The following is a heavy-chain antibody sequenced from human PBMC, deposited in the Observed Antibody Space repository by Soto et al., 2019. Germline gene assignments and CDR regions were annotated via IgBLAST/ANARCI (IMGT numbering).Heavy chain of an antibody. CDR2: IDPSDSQT. V-gene: IGHV5-10-1*01. CDR1: GYSFGGYW. D-gene: IGHD3-22*01. J-gene: IGHJ4*02. CDR3: ARQIYDSDTGPNFQYYFDS. Sequence: ESMRIFCKGAGYSFGGYWSTWVRQKPGKGLEWMGRIDPSDSQTYYSPSFRGHVTISVTKSITTVFLQWSSLRASDTAMYYCARQIYDSDTGPNFQYYFDSWGQGTPVTVSS.